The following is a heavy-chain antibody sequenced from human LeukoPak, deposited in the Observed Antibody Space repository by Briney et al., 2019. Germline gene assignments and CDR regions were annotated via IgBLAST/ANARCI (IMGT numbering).Heavy chain of an antibody. CDR2: IKSKTDGGTT. V-gene: IGHV3-15*01. J-gene: IGHJ4*02. CDR3: TTDIYSYGYVSSD. Sequence: GGSLRLSCAASGFTFSNAWMSWVRQAPGKGLEWVGRIKSKTDGGTTDYATPVKGRFTISRDDSKNTLYLQMNSLKTEDTAVYYCTTDIYSYGYVSSDWGQGTLVTVSS. D-gene: IGHD5-18*01. CDR1: GFTFSNAW.